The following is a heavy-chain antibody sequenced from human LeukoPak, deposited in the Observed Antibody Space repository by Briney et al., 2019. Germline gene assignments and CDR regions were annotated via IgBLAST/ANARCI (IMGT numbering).Heavy chain of an antibody. CDR2: IYPGDSDV. V-gene: IGHV5-51*01. CDR1: GYSFTSYW. D-gene: IGHD1-26*01. Sequence: GESLKISCQGSGYSFTSYWIGWVRQPPGKGLEWMGIIYPGDSDVRYSPSFQGQVTISADKSISTAYLQWSSLKASDTAMYYCARQIASGTYYFDYWGQGTLVTVSS. CDR3: ARQIASGTYYFDY. J-gene: IGHJ4*02.